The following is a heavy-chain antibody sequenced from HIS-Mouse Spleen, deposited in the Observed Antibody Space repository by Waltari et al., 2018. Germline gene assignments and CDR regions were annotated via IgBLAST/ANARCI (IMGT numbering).Heavy chain of an antibody. CDR1: GFTFSSYG. CDR3: AKHPEYSGSYAGAFDI. V-gene: IGHV3-30*18. J-gene: IGHJ3*02. CDR2: ISYDGSNK. Sequence: QVQLVESGGGVVQPGRSLRLSCAASGFTFSSYGMHWVRQTPGKGLEWVAVISYDGSNKYYADSVKGRFTISRDNSKNTLYLQMNSLRAEDTAVYYCAKHPEYSGSYAGAFDIWGQGTMVTVSS. D-gene: IGHD1-26*01.